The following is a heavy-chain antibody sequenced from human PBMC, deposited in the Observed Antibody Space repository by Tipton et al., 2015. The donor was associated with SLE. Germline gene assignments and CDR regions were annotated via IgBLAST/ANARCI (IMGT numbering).Heavy chain of an antibody. CDR3: ARAPDNWNHDY. V-gene: IGHV4-59*05. D-gene: IGHD1-20*01. CDR2: IHSSGST. CDR1: GGSISSYY. J-gene: IGHJ4*02. Sequence: TLSLTCTVSGGSISSYYWSWIRQPPGQGLEWIGSIHSSGSTHYNPSLKSRVTISGETSKSHFSLKLSSVTAADTAVYYCARAPDNWNHDYWGQGTLVTVSS.